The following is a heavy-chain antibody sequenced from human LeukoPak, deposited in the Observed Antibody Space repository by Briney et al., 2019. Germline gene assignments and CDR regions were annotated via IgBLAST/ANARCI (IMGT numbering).Heavy chain of an antibody. CDR3: AKAADQYYYSYFYYMDV. Sequence: GGSLRLSCAASGFTFSSYTMNWVRQAPGKGLEWVSIISSGSGGSTYYADSVKGRFTISRDNSKNTLYLQMNSLTVEDTAVYYCAKAADQYYYSYFYYMDVWGKGTTVTVSS. V-gene: IGHV3-23*01. J-gene: IGHJ6*03. D-gene: IGHD2/OR15-2a*01. CDR2: ISSGSGGST. CDR1: GFTFSSYT.